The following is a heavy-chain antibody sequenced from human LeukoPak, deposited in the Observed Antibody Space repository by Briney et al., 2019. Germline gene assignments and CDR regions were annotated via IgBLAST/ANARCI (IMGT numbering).Heavy chain of an antibody. Sequence: PGGSLRLSCAGSGFTFPTYGMHWVRQAPGKGLEWVAFIRYDGSNKYYADSVKGRFTISRDNSKNTLYLQMNSLRAEDTAVYYCAKVGVEYQLLYTTRKELDYWGQGTLVTVSS. V-gene: IGHV3-30*02. CDR2: IRYDGSNK. CDR3: AKVGVEYQLLYTTRKELDY. CDR1: GFTFPTYG. D-gene: IGHD2-2*02. J-gene: IGHJ4*02.